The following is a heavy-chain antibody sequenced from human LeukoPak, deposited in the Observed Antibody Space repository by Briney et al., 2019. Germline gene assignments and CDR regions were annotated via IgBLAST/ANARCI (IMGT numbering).Heavy chain of an antibody. Sequence: SSETLSLTCAVSGYSISSDNYWVWIRQPPGQGLQWIGRIYTSGPTNYNPSLNSRFTISIDASKNQFSLRLTSVTAADTAVYYCARGKPDYSDYFDYRGQGALVTVSS. CDR2: IYTSGPT. V-gene: IGHV4-38-2*01. CDR3: ARGKPDYSDYFDY. D-gene: IGHD4-11*01. J-gene: IGHJ4*02. CDR1: GYSISSDNY.